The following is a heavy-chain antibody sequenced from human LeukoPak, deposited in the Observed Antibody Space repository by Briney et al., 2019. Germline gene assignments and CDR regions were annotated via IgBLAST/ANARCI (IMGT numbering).Heavy chain of an antibody. J-gene: IGHJ6*02. D-gene: IGHD3-9*01. CDR1: GGSISSGDYC. V-gene: IGHV4-30-4*01. CDR2: IYYSGST. CDR3: ARFSIQNYDILTGYPPLGMDV. Sequence: SETLSLTCTVSGGSISSGDYCWSWIRQPPGKGLEWIGYIYYSGSTYYNPSLKSRVTISVDTSKNQFSLKLSSVTAADTAVYYCARFSIQNYDILTGYPPLGMDVWGQGTTVTVSS.